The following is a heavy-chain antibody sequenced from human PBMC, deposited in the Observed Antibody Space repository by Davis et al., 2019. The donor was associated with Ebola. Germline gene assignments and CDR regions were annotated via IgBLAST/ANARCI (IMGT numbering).Heavy chain of an antibody. CDR1: GGSFSGYY. V-gene: IGHV4-34*01. CDR3: ARDLGWERGRTRYYGMDV. D-gene: IGHD4-23*01. J-gene: IGHJ6*02. Sequence: SETLSLTCAVYGGSFSGYYWSWIRQPPGKGLEWIGEINHSGSTNYNPSLKSRVIISVDTSKNQFSLKLSSVTAADTAVYYCARDLGWERGRTRYYGMDVWGQGTTVTVSS. CDR2: INHSGST.